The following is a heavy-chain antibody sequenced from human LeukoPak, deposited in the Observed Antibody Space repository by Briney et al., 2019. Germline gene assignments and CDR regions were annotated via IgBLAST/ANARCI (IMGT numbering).Heavy chain of an antibody. V-gene: IGHV4-30-2*01. CDR3: ARSIAAAGSRVNWFDL. CDR1: GGSISSGGYS. Sequence: PSETLSLTCAVSGGSISSGGYSWSWIRQPPGKGLEWIGYIYHSGSTYYNPSLKSRVTISVDRSKSQFSLKLSSVTAADTAVYYCARSIAAAGSRVNWFDLWGQGTLVTVSS. D-gene: IGHD6-13*01. CDR2: IYHSGST. J-gene: IGHJ5*02.